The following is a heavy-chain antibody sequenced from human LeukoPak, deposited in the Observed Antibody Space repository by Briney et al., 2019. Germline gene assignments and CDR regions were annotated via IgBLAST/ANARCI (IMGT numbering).Heavy chain of an antibody. CDR3: ARDLSSGTYPYYYYYMDV. J-gene: IGHJ6*03. Sequence: SETLSLTCTVSGGSISTYYWNWIRQPAGKGLEWTGRIYTSGSTNYNPSLKSRVTMSVDTSKNQFSLKLSSVTAADTAVYYCARDLSSGTYPYYYYYMDVWGKGTTVTVSS. D-gene: IGHD1-26*01. CDR2: IYTSGST. CDR1: GGSISTYY. V-gene: IGHV4-4*07.